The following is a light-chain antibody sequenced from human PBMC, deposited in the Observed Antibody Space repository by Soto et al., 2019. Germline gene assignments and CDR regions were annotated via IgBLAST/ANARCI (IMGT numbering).Light chain of an antibody. J-gene: IGLJ1*01. Sequence: QSALTQPASVSESPGQSITITCTGTSSEVGKYNLVAWYQHHPGKGPKLIIYEVTERPSGVSNRFSGSKSGNTASLTISWLQAEDETDYYCCSYAGSSSFVFGTGTKVTVL. CDR3: CSYAGSSSFV. V-gene: IGLV2-23*02. CDR2: EVT. CDR1: SSEVGKYNL.